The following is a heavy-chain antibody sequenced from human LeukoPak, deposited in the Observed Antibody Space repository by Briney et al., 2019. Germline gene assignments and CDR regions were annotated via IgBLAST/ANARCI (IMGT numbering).Heavy chain of an antibody. CDR2: IWYGGSNK. CDR3: AKGGSTGCYSGTCAFDM. CDR1: GFTFSSYG. D-gene: IGHD2-2*02. Sequence: GGSLRLSCAASGFTFSSYGMHWVRQAPGKGLEWVAVIWYGGSNKYYADSVKGRFTISRDNSKNTLFLQMSTLRAEDTAVYYCAKGGSTGCYSGTCAFDMWGQGTLVTVSS. J-gene: IGHJ3*02. V-gene: IGHV3-30*02.